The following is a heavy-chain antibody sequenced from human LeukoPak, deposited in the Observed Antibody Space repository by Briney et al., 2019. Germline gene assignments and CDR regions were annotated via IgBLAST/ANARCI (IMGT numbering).Heavy chain of an antibody. CDR1: GFTFDDYT. J-gene: IGHJ4*02. CDR2: ISWDGGST. CDR3: AKDLYSDGWGVDY. D-gene: IGHD3-3*01. V-gene: IGHV3-43*01. Sequence: GGSLRLSCAASGFTFDDYTMHWVRQAPGKGLEWVSLISWDGGSTYYADSVKGRFAISRDNSKNSLYLQMNSLRTEDTALYYCAKDLYSDGWGVDYWGQGTLVTVSS.